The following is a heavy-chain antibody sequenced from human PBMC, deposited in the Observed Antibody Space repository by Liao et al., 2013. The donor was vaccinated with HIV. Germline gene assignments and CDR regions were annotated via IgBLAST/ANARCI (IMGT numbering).Heavy chain of an antibody. CDR2: VDHSGNT. D-gene: IGHD3-3*01. CDR3: ARGRRHWSGFYFYFVL. J-gene: IGHJ4*02. Sequence: QVHLQQWGAGLVKPSETLSLTCAVYGGSFSGYYWSWIRQPPREGAWSGLGKVDHSGNTNYSPSLNESSHRIDGHVQEPVSLNVTSVAAADTAVYYCARGRRHWSGFYFYFVLLGPGSPGHRPPQ. CDR1: GGSFSGYY. V-gene: IGHV4-34*02.